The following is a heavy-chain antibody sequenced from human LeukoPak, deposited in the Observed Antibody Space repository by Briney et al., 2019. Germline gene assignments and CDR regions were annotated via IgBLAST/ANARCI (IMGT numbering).Heavy chain of an antibody. Sequence: SETLSLTCTVSGGSISSLYWSWIRQPPGKGLEWIGYIHYSGSTNYIPSLKSRVTISLDTSKNQFSLKLTSVTAADTAVYYCARGHYSSSSFWFDPWGQETLVTVSS. V-gene: IGHV4-59*11. CDR2: IHYSGST. J-gene: IGHJ5*02. CDR3: ARGHYSSSSFWFDP. CDR1: GGSISSLY. D-gene: IGHD6-6*01.